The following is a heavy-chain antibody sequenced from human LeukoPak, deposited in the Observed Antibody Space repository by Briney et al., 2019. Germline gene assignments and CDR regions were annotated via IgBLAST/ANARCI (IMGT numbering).Heavy chain of an antibody. Sequence: PGGSLRLSCAASGFTFSNYWMSWVRQAPGKGLEWVSSISSSSSYIYYADSVKGRFTISRDNAKNSLYLQMNSLRAEDTAVYYCARVYYYDSSGYAFDYWGQGTLVTVSS. CDR1: GFTFSNYW. V-gene: IGHV3-21*01. J-gene: IGHJ4*02. CDR2: ISSSSSYI. CDR3: ARVYYYDSSGYAFDY. D-gene: IGHD3-22*01.